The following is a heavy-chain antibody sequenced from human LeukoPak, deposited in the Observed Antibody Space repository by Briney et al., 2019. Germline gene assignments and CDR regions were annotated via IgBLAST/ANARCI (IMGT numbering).Heavy chain of an antibody. V-gene: IGHV3-21*01. CDR1: GFTFSSYS. D-gene: IGHD6-13*01. J-gene: IGHJ3*02. CDR2: ISSSSSYI. CDR3: ARDMGSSWPHHAFDI. Sequence: AGSLRLSCAASGFTFSSYSRNWVRQAPGKGLEWVSSISSSSSYIYYADSVKGRFTISRDNAKNSLYLQMTSLRAEDTAVYYCARDMGSSWPHHAFDIWGQGTMVTVSS.